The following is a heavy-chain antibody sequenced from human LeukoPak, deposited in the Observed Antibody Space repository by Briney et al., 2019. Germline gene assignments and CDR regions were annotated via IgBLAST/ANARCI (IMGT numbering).Heavy chain of an antibody. CDR3: ARDGYNYRSWFDP. CDR2: IIPIFGTA. J-gene: IGHJ5*02. Sequence: SVKVSCKASGYTFTGYYMHWVRQAPGQGLEWMGGIIPIFGTANYAQKFQGRVTITADESTSTAYMELSSLRSEDTAVYYCARDGYNYRSWFDPWGQGTLVTVSS. CDR1: GYTFTGYY. V-gene: IGHV1-69*13. D-gene: IGHD5-24*01.